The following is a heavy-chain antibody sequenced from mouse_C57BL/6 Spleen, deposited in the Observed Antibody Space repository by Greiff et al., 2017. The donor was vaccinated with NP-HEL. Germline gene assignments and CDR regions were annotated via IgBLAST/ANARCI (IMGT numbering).Heavy chain of an antibody. J-gene: IGHJ3*01. V-gene: IGHV1-4*01. CDR1: GYTFTSYT. D-gene: IGHD2-4*01. CDR3: ARSTGYDYDVSFAY. CDR2: INPSSGYT. Sequence: QVQLQQSGAELARPGASVKMSCKASGYTFTSYTMHWVKQRPGQGLEWIGYINPSSGYTKYNQKFKDKATLTADKSSSTAYMQLSSLTSEDSAVYYCARSTGYDYDVSFAYWGQGTLVTVSA.